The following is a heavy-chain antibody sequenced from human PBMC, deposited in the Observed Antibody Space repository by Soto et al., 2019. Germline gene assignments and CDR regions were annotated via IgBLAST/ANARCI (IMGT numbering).Heavy chain of an antibody. CDR3: ARAAYQLLGYYYYGMDV. D-gene: IGHD2-2*01. CDR1: GYTFTSYA. J-gene: IGHJ6*02. Sequence: QVQLVQSGAEVKKPGASVKVSCKASGYTFTSYAMHWVRQAPGQRLEWMGWINAGNGNTKYSQKFQGRVTITRDTSASTAYMELSSLRSEDTAVYYCARAAYQLLGYYYYGMDVWGQGTTVTVSS. CDR2: INAGNGNT. V-gene: IGHV1-3*01.